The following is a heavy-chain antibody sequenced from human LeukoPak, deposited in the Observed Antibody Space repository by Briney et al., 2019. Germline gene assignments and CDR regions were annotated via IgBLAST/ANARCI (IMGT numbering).Heavy chain of an antibody. D-gene: IGHD6-19*01. CDR2: IWNDGSHK. CDR1: GFTFSRYG. Sequence: GGSLRLSCAASGFTFSRYGMHWVRQAPGKGLERVAVIWNDGSHKYYADSVKGRFTISRDNYKSMLYLQMDSLRDEDTALYYCARDYIAVAVADHPGGNWFDPRGQGALVTVSS. J-gene: IGHJ5*02. CDR3: ARDYIAVAVADHPGGNWFDP. V-gene: IGHV3-33*01.